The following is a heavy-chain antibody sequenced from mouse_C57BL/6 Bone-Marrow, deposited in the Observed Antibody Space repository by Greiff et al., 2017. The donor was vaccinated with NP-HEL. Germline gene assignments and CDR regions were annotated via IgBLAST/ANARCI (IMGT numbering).Heavy chain of an antibody. Sequence: EVQLQQSGPELVKPGASVKISCKASGYTFTGYYMHWVKQSHGHNLDWIGDIYPYNGVSSYNQKFKGKATLTVDNSSSTAYMELRSLTSEASAVDYCARWGYSALAIDDWGEGTSVTVSS. J-gene: IGHJ4*01. CDR3: ARWGYSALAIDD. D-gene: IGHD2-12*01. V-gene: IGHV1-31*01. CDR1: GYTFTGYY. CDR2: IYPYNGVS.